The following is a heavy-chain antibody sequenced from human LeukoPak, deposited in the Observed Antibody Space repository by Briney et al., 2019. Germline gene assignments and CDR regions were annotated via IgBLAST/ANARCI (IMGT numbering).Heavy chain of an antibody. J-gene: IGHJ3*02. D-gene: IGHD2-2*01. CDR2: IYYSGST. V-gene: IGHV4-30-4*08. CDR3: ARASGQPDAFDI. CDR1: GGSISSGDYY. Sequence: SRTLSLTCTVSGGSISSGDYYWSWIRQPPGKGLEWIGYIYYSGSTYYNPSLKSRVTISVDTSKNQFSLKLSSVTAADTAVYYCARASGQPDAFDIWGQGSMVTVSS.